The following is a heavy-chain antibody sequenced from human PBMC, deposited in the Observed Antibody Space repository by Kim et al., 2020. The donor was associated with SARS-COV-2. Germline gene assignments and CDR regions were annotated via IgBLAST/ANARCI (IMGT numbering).Heavy chain of an antibody. D-gene: IGHD3-9*01. J-gene: IGHJ4*02. Sequence: YIYYADSVKGRFTISRDNAKNSLYLQMNSLRVEDTAVYYCARGWLGFDYWGQGTLVTVSS. V-gene: IGHV3-21*01. CDR3: ARGWLGFDY. CDR2: YI.